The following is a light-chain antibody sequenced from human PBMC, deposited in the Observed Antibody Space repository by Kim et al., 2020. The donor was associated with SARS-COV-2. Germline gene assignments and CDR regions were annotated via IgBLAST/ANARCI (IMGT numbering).Light chain of an antibody. CDR2: SAS. Sequence: EIVMTQSPATLSVSPGERVILSCRASQSVGYNLAWYQHNLGQAPRLLIYSASTRATGVPGRFSGSGSGTEFTLTISSLQSEDFAIYFCQQYSNFYTFGQGTKLEI. CDR1: QSVGYN. J-gene: IGKJ2*01. V-gene: IGKV3-15*01. CDR3: QQYSNFYT.